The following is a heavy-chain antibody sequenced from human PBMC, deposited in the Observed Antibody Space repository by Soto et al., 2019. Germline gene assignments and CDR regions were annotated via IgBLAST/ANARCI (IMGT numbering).Heavy chain of an antibody. CDR1: GYTFTSYG. V-gene: IGHV1-18*01. D-gene: IGHD3-3*01. CDR3: ARVFLEWLSHDAFDI. Sequence: VASVKVSCKASGYTFTSYGISWVRQAPGQGLEWMGWISAYSGSTNYAQKFQGRVTMTRDTSTSTVYMELRSLRSEDTAVYYCARVFLEWLSHDAFDIWGQGTMVT. J-gene: IGHJ3*02. CDR2: ISAYSGST.